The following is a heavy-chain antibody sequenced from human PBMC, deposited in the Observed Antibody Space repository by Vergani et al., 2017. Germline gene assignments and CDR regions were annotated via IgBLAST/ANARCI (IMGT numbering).Heavy chain of an antibody. CDR2: INPNSGGT. D-gene: IGHD2-2*01. CDR3: ARALLGYCSSTSCHYYYYMDV. CDR1: GYTFTGYY. Sequence: QVQLVQSGAEVKKPGASVKVSCKASGYTFTGYYMHWVRQAPGQGLEWMGRINPNSGGTNYAQKFQGRVTMTRDTSISPAYMELSRLRSDDTAVYYCARALLGYCSSTSCHYYYYMDVWGKGTTVTVSS. V-gene: IGHV1-2*06. J-gene: IGHJ6*03.